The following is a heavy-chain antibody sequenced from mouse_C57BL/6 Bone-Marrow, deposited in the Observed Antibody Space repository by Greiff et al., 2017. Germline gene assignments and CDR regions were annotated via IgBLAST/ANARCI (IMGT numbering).Heavy chain of an antibody. Sequence: VQRVESGAELVRPGTSVKMSCKASGYTFTNYWIGWAKQRPGHGLEWIGDIYPGGGYTNYNEKFKGKATLTADKSSSTAYMQFSSLTSEDSAIYYCARRSYYAMDYWGQGTSVTVSS. CDR1: GYTFTNYW. J-gene: IGHJ4*01. CDR2: IYPGGGYT. CDR3: ARRSYYAMDY. V-gene: IGHV1-63*01.